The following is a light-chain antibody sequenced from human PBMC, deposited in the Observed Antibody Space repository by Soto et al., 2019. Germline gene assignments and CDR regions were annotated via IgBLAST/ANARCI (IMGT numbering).Light chain of an antibody. J-gene: IGKJ1*01. V-gene: IGKV1-39*01. CDR3: QQSYTTLGT. CDR2: AAS. Sequence: DIQMTQSPSSLSAFVGDRVTITCRASQTIDGFLNWYQQKPGKAPNLLIYAASSLQNGVPPMFSGSGSGTEFTLTISSLQPEDFATYYCQQSYTTLGTFGQGTKVEIK. CDR1: QTIDGF.